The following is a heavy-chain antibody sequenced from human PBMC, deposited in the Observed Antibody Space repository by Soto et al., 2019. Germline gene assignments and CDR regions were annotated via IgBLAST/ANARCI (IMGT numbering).Heavy chain of an antibody. D-gene: IGHD1-1*01. CDR2: IYHGGSS. J-gene: IGHJ4*02. CDR1: DYSISSGYY. V-gene: IGHV4-38-2*01. Sequence: PSETLSLTCAVSDYSISSGYYWGWLRQPPGKGLGWGGSIYHGGSSYYNRSLKSRVTISVDRCKNKFSLKVSSVTAAGTAVYYWSRGASGGRSLQPGRLTYGGKETLFTFAS. CDR3: SRGASGGRSLQPGRLTY.